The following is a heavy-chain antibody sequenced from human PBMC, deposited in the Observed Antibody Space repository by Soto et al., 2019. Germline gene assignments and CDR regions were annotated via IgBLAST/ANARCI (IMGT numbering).Heavy chain of an antibody. Sequence: EVQLVDSGGGLVQHGRSLRLACAASGFTFDIYAMHWVRQDPGKGLEWVASISWNSGTRGYADSVKGRFTISRDNAKNSLYLQMDSLRTEDTAFYYCAKELGGYSYGYELDHWGQGTLGDVSS. D-gene: IGHD5-18*01. CDR2: ISWNSGTR. CDR1: GFTFDIYA. J-gene: IGHJ4*02. V-gene: IGHV3-9*01. CDR3: AKELGGYSYGYELDH.